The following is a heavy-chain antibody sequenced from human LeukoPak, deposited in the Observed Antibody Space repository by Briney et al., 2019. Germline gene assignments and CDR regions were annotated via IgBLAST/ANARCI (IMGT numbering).Heavy chain of an antibody. J-gene: IGHJ5*02. CDR1: GYSISSGSY. Sequence: SETLSLTCTVSGYSISSGSYWGWIRQPPGKGLEWIGTIYHSGNTYYNPSLKSRVTISVDTSKNQFSLKLSSVTAADTAVYYCARAGIPGYCTNVTCSNWLDPWGQGTLVTVSS. CDR2: IYHSGNT. V-gene: IGHV4-38-2*02. CDR3: ARAGIPGYCTNVTCSNWLDP. D-gene: IGHD2-8*01.